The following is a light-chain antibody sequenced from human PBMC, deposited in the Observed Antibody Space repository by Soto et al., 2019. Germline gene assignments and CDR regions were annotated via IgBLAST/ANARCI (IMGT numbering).Light chain of an antibody. Sequence: EIVLTQSPGTLSLSPGERATLSCRASQSVTSSYLGWYQQKPGQAPRLLIYGASTRATGIPGRFSGIGSGTDFTLTISRLEPEDFAVYYCQQYGSSGTVFGQGTR. V-gene: IGKV3-20*01. CDR1: QSVTSSY. CDR3: QQYGSSGTV. CDR2: GAS. J-gene: IGKJ5*01.